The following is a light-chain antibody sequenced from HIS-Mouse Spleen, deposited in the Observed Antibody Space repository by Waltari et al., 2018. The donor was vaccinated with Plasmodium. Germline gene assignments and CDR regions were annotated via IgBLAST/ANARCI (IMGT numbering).Light chain of an antibody. V-gene: IGLV3-10*01. J-gene: IGLJ3*02. CDR1: ALPKRE. CDR2: EDS. Sequence: SYELTPPPPVSVPPGQTARNTCSGDALPKREGEWYQQKSGQAPVLVINEDSKRPSGIPERFSGSSSGTMATLTISGAQVEDEADYYCYSTDSSGNHRVFGGGTKLTVL. CDR3: YSTDSSGNHRV.